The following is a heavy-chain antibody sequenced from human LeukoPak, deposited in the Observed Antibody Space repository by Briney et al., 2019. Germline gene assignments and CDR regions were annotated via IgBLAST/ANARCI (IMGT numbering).Heavy chain of an antibody. D-gene: IGHD4-17*01. CDR2: IYHSGST. J-gene: IGHJ3*02. CDR1: GYSISSGYY. Sequence: SETLSLTCTVSGYSISSGYYWGWIRQPPGKGLEWIGSIYHSGSTYYNPSLKSRVTISVDTSKNQFSLKLSSVTAADTAVYYCARKTTLTTYAFDIWGQGTMVTVSS. CDR3: ARKTTLTTYAFDI. V-gene: IGHV4-38-2*02.